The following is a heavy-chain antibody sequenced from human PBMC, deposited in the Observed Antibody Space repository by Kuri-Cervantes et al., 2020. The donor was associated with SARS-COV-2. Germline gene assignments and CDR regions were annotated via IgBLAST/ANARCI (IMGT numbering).Heavy chain of an antibody. CDR1: GFTFSSYS. J-gene: IGHJ3*02. D-gene: IGHD1-26*01. CDR3: ARWEGATPRDAFDI. CDR2: ISSSSSYI. V-gene: IGHV3-21*01. Sequence: GGSLRLSCAASGFTFSSYSMNWVRQAPGKGLEWVSSISSSSSYIYYADSVKCRFTISRDNAKNSLYLQMNSLRAEDTAVYYCARWEGATPRDAFDIWGQGTMVTVSS.